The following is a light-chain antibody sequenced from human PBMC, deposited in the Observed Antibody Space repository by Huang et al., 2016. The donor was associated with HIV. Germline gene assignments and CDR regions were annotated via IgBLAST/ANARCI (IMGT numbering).Light chain of an antibody. V-gene: IGKV3-11*01. Sequence: EIVLTQSPATLSLSPGERATLSCRAIQTVSAYLAWYQPKPGQAPRLLIYEGSNSATGIPARCSGSGAGTDFTLTISSLEPEDFAVYYCQIRSTWPGDTFGGGTKVEIK. CDR2: EGS. CDR1: QTVSAY. CDR3: QIRSTWPGDT. J-gene: IGKJ4*01.